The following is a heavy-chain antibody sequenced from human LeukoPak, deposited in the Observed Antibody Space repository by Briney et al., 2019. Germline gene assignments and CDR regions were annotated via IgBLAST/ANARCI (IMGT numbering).Heavy chain of an antibody. CDR1: GSSFTSCW. CDR2: IYPSDSDT. V-gene: IGHV5-51*01. CDR3: AGSSTYDAFDI. Sequence: GESLKISCQGSGSSFTSCWIGWVRQMPGKDLEWVGVIYPSDSDTRYSPSFQGQVTISVDKSSSTAYLQWSNLEASDSAMYYCAGSSTYDAFDIWGQGTMVTVSS. J-gene: IGHJ3*02.